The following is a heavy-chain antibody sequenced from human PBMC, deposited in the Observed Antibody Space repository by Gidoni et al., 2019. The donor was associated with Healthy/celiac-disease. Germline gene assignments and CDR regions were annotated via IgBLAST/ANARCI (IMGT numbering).Heavy chain of an antibody. CDR2: INHSGST. D-gene: IGHD6-19*01. J-gene: IGHJ5*02. V-gene: IGHV4-34*01. CDR3: ASSALYSSGWYDNWFDP. Sequence: QVQRQQWGAGLLKPSETLSLTCAVYGGSFSGYYWSWIRQPPGKGLEWIGEINHSGSTNYNPSLKSRVTISVDTSKNQFSLKLSSVTAADTAVYYCASSALYSSGWYDNWFDPWGQGTLVTVSS. CDR1: GGSFSGYY.